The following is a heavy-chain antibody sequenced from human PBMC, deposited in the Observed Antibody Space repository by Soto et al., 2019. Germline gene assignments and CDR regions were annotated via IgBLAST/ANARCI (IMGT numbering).Heavy chain of an antibody. V-gene: IGHV3-23*01. J-gene: IGHJ4*01. CDR2: ISAGGGGT. D-gene: IGHD6-19*01. CDR1: GFTLTRSA. CDR3: AKDMGQWVETFDY. Sequence: PVGSLRLSCAGSGFTLTRSAVSWVRQAPGKGLEWVSGISAGGGGTYYADSVKGRFTISRDISKNTVYLQMNGLRVEDTAVYYCAKDMGQWVETFDYRGHGTLVTVS.